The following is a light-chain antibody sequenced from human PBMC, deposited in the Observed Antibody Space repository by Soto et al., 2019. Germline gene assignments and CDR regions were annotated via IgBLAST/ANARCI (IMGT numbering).Light chain of an antibody. CDR1: HSVNSH. Sequence: MLMTQSPATLSVSPGERVTLSCRTSHSVNSHVAWYQQKPGQAPRLLLYGASTRATGIPARFSGSGSGTEFTLTISSLQSEDFAVYYCLQDHNYFWTFGQGTMVDIK. V-gene: IGKV3-15*01. J-gene: IGKJ1*01. CDR3: LQDHNYFWT. CDR2: GAS.